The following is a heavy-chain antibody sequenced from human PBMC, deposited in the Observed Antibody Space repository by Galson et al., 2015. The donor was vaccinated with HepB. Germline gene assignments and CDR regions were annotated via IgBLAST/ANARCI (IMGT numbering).Heavy chain of an antibody. J-gene: IGHJ4*02. Sequence: SLRLSCAASGFTFGDYAMSWFRQAPGKGLEWVGFIRSKAYGGTTEYAASVKGRFTISRDDSKSIAYLQMNSLKTEDTAVYYCTRARITMIVVAIDYWGQGTLVTVSS. CDR3: TRARITMIVVAIDY. CDR2: IRSKAYGGTT. CDR1: GFTFGDYA. D-gene: IGHD3-22*01. V-gene: IGHV3-49*03.